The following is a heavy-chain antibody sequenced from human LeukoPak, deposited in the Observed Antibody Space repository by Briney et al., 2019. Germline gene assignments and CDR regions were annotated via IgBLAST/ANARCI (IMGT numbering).Heavy chain of an antibody. D-gene: IGHD1-26*01. Sequence: ASVKVSCKASGYTFTSYDINWVRQATGQGLEWMGWMNPNSGNTGYAQKFQGRVTMTRNTSISTAYMELSSLRSEDTAVYYCATGYWDRWAAFDPWGQGTLVTVSS. CDR1: GYTFTSYD. V-gene: IGHV1-8*01. J-gene: IGHJ5*02. CDR3: ATGYWDRWAAFDP. CDR2: MNPNSGNT.